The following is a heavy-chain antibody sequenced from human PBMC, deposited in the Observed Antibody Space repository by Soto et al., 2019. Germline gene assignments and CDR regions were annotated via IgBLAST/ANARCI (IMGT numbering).Heavy chain of an antibody. CDR2: IWYDGSNK. J-gene: IGHJ3*02. V-gene: IGHV3-33*01. D-gene: IGHD6-19*01. CDR3: ARRTVGGAGDAFDI. Sequence: QVQLVESGGGVVQPGRSLRLSCAASGFTFSSYGMHWVRQAPGKGLEWVAVIWYDGSNKYYADSVKGRFTISRDNSKNTLYLQMHSLRAEDTAVYYCARRTVGGAGDAFDIWGQGTMVTVSS. CDR1: GFTFSSYG.